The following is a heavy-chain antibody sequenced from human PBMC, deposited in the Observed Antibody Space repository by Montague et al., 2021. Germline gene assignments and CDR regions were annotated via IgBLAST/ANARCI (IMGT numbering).Heavy chain of an antibody. V-gene: IGHV3-7*05. D-gene: IGHD4-17*01. CDR2: IKKDGTEK. CDR3: SRAWVRSGFDS. Sequence: SLRLSCAASGFTFGSYWMIWVRQAPGKGLEWVASIKKDGTEKYYGDSVMGRFTISRDNAKTSLHLQMNALRAEDTAVYFCSRAWVRSGFDSWGQGTLVTVSS. J-gene: IGHJ4*02. CDR1: GFTFGSYW.